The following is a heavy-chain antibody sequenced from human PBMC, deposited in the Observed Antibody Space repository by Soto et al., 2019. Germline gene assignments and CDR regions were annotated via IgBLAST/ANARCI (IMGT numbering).Heavy chain of an antibody. CDR1: GFTFSNAW. V-gene: IGHV3-15*01. J-gene: IGHJ4*02. CDR3: TTYVFYYGSGSYYNVDY. D-gene: IGHD3-10*01. CDR2: IKSKTDGGTT. Sequence: GGSLRLSCAASGFTFSNAWMSWVRQAPGKGLEWVGRIKSKTDGGTTDYAAPVKGRFTISRDDSKNTLYLQMNRLNTEDTAVYYCTTYVFYYGSGSYYNVDYWGQGTLVTVSS.